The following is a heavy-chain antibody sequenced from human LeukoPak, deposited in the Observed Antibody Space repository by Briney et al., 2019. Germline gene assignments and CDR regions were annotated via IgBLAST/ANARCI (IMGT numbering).Heavy chain of an antibody. D-gene: IGHD2-15*01. Sequence: PGGSLRLSCAASGFTFSSYAMHWVRQAPGKGLEWVAVISYDGSNKYYADSVKGRFTISRDNSKNTLYLQMNSLRAEDTAVYYCARDPGYCSGGSCYQLFDYWGQGTLVTVSS. CDR1: GFTFSSYA. V-gene: IGHV3-30-3*01. CDR3: ARDPGYCSGGSCYQLFDY. J-gene: IGHJ4*02. CDR2: ISYDGSNK.